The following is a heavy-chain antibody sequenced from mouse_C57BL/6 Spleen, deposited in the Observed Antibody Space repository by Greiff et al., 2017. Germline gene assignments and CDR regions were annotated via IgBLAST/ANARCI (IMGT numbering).Heavy chain of an antibody. J-gene: IGHJ4*01. D-gene: IGHD1-1*01. Sequence: VQLQQSGAELVRPGSSVKMSCKTSGYTFTSYGINWVKQRPGQGLEWIGYIYIGNGYTEYNEKFKGKATLTSDTSSSTAYMQLSSLTFEASAIYFGASSTHYYGSSYDAMDYWGQGTSVTVSS. CDR1: GYTFTSYG. CDR2: IYIGNGYT. CDR3: ASSTHYYGSSYDAMDY. V-gene: IGHV1-58*01.